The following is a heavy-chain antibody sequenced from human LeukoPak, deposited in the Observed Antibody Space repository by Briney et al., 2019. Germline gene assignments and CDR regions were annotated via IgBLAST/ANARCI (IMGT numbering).Heavy chain of an antibody. CDR1: GGSISSSSYY. CDR2: IYYSGST. J-gene: IGHJ4*02. Sequence: SETLSLTCTVSGGSISSSSYYWGWIRQPPGKGLEWIGSIYYSGSTYYNPSLKSRVTISVDTSKNQFSLKLSSVTAADTAVYYCASHVGSGGSDCFDYWGQGTLVTVSS. V-gene: IGHV4-39*01. D-gene: IGHD2-15*01. CDR3: ASHVGSGGSDCFDY.